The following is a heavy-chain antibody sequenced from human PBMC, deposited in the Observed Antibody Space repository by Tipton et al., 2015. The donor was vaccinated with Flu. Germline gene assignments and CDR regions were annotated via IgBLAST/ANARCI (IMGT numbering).Heavy chain of an antibody. Sequence: TLSLTCAVYGGSFSGYYWSWIRQPPGKGLEWIGEINHSGSTNYNPSLKSRVTISVDTSKNQFSLKLSSVTAADTAVYYCAIEGYSSSLNLWGQRTLVTVSS. V-gene: IGHV4-34*01. CDR2: INHSGST. CDR1: GGSFSGYY. J-gene: IGHJ4*02. CDR3: AIEGYSSSLNL. D-gene: IGHD6-13*01.